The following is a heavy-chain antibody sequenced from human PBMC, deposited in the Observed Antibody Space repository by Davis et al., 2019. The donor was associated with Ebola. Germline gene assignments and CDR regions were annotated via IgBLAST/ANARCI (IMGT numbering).Heavy chain of an antibody. CDR3: AKVAVTMVRGVPRSDY. CDR2: INPDNGAT. J-gene: IGHJ4*02. V-gene: IGHV1-2*02. CDR1: GYTFTDYY. D-gene: IGHD3-10*01. Sequence: APSVKVSCKASGYTFTDYYMSWVRQAPGQGLEWMGWINPDNGATTYAQKFQGRVTMTLDTSITTAYMELSGLTPDDTAVYFCAKVAVTMVRGVPRSDYWGQGILVTVSS.